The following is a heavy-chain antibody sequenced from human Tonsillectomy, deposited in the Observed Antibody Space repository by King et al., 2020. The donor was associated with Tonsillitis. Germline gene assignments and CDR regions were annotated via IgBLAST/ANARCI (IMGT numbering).Heavy chain of an antibody. D-gene: IGHD1-26*01. CDR1: GYSFTSYW. Sequence: QLVQSGAEVKKPGESLKISCKGSGYSFTSYWIGWVRQMPGKGLEWMGIIYPGDSDTRYTPSFQGQVTISADKSISTAYLQWSSLKASDTAMYYCARLGPYLGATRPFDYWGQGTLVTVSS. CDR3: ARLGPYLGATRPFDY. CDR2: IYPGDSDT. V-gene: IGHV5-51*01. J-gene: IGHJ4*02.